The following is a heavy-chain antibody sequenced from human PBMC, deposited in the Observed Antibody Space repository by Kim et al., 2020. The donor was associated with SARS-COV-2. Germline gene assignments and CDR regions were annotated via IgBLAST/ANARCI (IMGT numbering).Heavy chain of an antibody. CDR3: ARSKTYYYGSGSLRYYFDY. J-gene: IGHJ4*02. CDR1: GYSFTSYW. D-gene: IGHD3-10*01. V-gene: IGHV5-10-1*01. CDR2: IDPSDSYT. Sequence: GESLKISCKGSGYSFTSYWISWVRQMPGKGLEWMGRIDPSDSYTNYSPSFQGHVTISADKSISSAYLQWSSLKASDTAMYYCARSKTYYYGSGSLRYYFDYWGQGTLVTVSS.